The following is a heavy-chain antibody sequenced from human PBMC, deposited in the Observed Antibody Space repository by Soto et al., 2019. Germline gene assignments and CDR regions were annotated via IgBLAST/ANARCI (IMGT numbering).Heavy chain of an antibody. CDR1: GYTFTSYA. Sequence: ASVKVSCKASGYTFTSYAMHWVRQAPGQRLEWMGWINAGNGNTKYSQKFQGRVTITRDTSASTAYMELSSLRSEDTAVYYCARDKGVIVVVPSDIRSYYGMYAWGQGDTVTVS. V-gene: IGHV1-3*01. D-gene: IGHD2-2*01. J-gene: IGHJ6*02. CDR3: ARDKGVIVVVPSDIRSYYGMYA. CDR2: INAGNGNT.